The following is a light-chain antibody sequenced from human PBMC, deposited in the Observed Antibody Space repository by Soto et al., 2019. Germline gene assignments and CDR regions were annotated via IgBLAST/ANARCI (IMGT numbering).Light chain of an antibody. CDR3: QQYDRYPLT. V-gene: IGKV1-5*03. Sequence: DIQMTQSPSTLSASVGDRVTITCRASQSISSWLAWYQHKPGKAPNLLIYKASSLESGVPSRFSGSGSGTEFSLTVSSLQPDYLATYYCQQYDRYPLTFGGGTKVEIK. CDR1: QSISSW. J-gene: IGKJ4*01. CDR2: KAS.